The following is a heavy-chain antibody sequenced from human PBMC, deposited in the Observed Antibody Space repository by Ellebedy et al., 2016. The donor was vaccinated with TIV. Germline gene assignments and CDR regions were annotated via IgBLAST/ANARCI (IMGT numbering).Heavy chain of an antibody. CDR1: GVRFSIRD. J-gene: IGHJ2*01. CDR2: SGSGGDF. V-gene: IGHV3-13*01. D-gene: IGHD1-1*01. CDR3: VRGERSPHNWCFDV. Sequence: GESLKIPCAASGVRFSIRDMYWVRQSTGKGLEWVAASGSGGDFYYADSVKGRFTISRESATNSLFLQMNSLRVGDTAIYYCVRGERSPHNWCFDVWGRGTLVTVSS.